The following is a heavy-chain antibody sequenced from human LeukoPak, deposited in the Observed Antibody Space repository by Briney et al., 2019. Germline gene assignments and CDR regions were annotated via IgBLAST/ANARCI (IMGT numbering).Heavy chain of an antibody. V-gene: IGHV4-34*01. D-gene: IGHD3-10*01. CDR3: ARRLYGSGGQWGTWVDYYMDV. CDR1: GGSFSGYY. CDR2: INHSGST. J-gene: IGHJ6*03. Sequence: MPSETLSLTCAVYGGSFSGYYWSWIRQPPRKGLEWIGEINHSGSTNYNPSLKSRVTISVDTSKNQFSLKLSSVTAADTAVYYCARRLYGSGGQWGTWVDYYMDVWGKGTTVTVSS.